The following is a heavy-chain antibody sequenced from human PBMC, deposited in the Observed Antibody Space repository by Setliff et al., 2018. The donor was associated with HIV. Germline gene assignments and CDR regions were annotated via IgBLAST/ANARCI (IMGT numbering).Heavy chain of an antibody. D-gene: IGHD3-10*01. CDR2: INHSGST. Sequence: SETLSLTCAVYGGSFSGYYWSWIRQPPGKGLEWIGEINHSGSTNYNPSLKSRVTISVDTSKNQFSLKLSSVTAADTAVCYCARPYGSGTKKYRWWYFGYWGQGTLVTVSS. J-gene: IGHJ4*02. V-gene: IGHV4-34*01. CDR1: GGSFSGYY. CDR3: ARPYGSGTKKYRWWYFGY.